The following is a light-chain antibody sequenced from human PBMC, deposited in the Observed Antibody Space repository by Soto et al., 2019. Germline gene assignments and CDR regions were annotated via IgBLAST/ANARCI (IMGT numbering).Light chain of an antibody. V-gene: IGKV1-33*01. CDR3: QQYDNLHMYT. CDR1: QDISNY. CDR2: DAS. Sequence: DIQMTQSPSSLSASVGDRVTITCQASQDISNYLNWYQQKPGKAPKLLIYDASNLETGVPSRFSGSGSGTDFTFTISSLQTEDIATYYCQQYDNLHMYTFGQGTKLEIK. J-gene: IGKJ2*01.